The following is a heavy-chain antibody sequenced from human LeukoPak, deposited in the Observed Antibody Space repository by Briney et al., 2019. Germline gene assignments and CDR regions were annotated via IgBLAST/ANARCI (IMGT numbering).Heavy chain of an antibody. V-gene: IGHV4-34*01. CDR3: ARGNYDASY. CDR2: INHSGST. CDR1: GGSFSGYY. J-gene: IGHJ4*02. D-gene: IGHD4/OR15-4a*01. Sequence: SETLSLTCAVYGGSFSGYYWSWIRQPPGKGLEWIGEINHSGSTNYNPSLKSRVTISVDTPKNQFSLKLSSVTAADTAVYYRARGNYDASYWGQGTLVTVSS.